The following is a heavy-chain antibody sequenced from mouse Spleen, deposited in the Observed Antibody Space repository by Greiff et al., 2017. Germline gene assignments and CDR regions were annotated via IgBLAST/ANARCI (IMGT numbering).Heavy chain of an antibody. CDR1: GYTFTSYW. Sequence: QVQLQQPGAELVKPGASVKVSCKASGYTFTSYWMHWVKQRPGQGLEWIGRIDPEDGETKYAPKFQGKATITADTSSNTAYLQLSSLTSEDTAVYYCALYYYGSTYDYWGQGTTLTVSS. CDR2: IDPEDGET. J-gene: IGHJ2*01. D-gene: IGHD1-1*01. V-gene: IGHV1-74*01. CDR3: ALYYYGSTYDY.